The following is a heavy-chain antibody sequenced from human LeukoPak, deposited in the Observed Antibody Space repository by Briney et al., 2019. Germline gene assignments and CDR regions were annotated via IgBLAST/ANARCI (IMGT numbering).Heavy chain of an antibody. D-gene: IGHD3-3*01. V-gene: IGHV3-30-3*01. J-gene: IGHJ4*02. CDR3: ARDFWSGYSSPMDY. CDR2: ISYDGSNK. Sequence: GGSLRLSCAAFGFTFSSYAMHWVRQAPGKGLEWVAVISYDGSNKYYADSVKGRFTISRDNSKNTLYLQMNSLRAEDTAVYYCARDFWSGYSSPMDYWGQGTLVTVSS. CDR1: GFTFSSYA.